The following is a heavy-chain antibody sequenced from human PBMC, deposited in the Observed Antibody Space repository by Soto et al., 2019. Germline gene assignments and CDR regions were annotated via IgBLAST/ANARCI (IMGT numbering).Heavy chain of an antibody. Sequence: SETLSLTCTVSGGSISSGDYYWSWIRQPPGKGLEWIGYIYYSGSTYYNPSLKSRVTISVDTSKNQFSLKLSSVTAADTAVYYCAREGTYGSGAPFDYWGQGTLVTVSS. CDR2: IYYSGST. CDR1: GGSISSGDYY. D-gene: IGHD3-10*01. V-gene: IGHV4-30-4*01. CDR3: AREGTYGSGAPFDY. J-gene: IGHJ4*02.